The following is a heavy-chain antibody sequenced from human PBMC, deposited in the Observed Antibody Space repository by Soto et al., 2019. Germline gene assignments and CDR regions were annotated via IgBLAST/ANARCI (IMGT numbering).Heavy chain of an antibody. D-gene: IGHD3-22*01. Sequence: SETLSLTCTVSGGSISSGGYYWSWIRQHPGKGLEWIGYIYYSGSTYYNPSLKSRVTISVDTSKNQFSLKLSSVTAADTAVYYCARDSTRDYYDSSGCLDYWGQGTLVTVSS. CDR1: GGSISSGGYY. CDR2: IYYSGST. V-gene: IGHV4-31*03. CDR3: ARDSTRDYYDSSGCLDY. J-gene: IGHJ4*02.